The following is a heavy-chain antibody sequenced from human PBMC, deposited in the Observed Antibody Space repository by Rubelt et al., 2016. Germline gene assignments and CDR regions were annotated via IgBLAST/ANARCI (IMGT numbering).Heavy chain of an antibody. V-gene: IGHV1-8*01. J-gene: IGHJ4*02. Sequence: QALLVQSGAEMKKPGASVKVSCKASGYTFTKYEIHWVRQATGQGLEWMGWMNPKIDKTAYAQRFQGRVTMTGDTSTSKAYMELGSLRSDDTAVDYCARAVRVGQLSWDYWGQGSLVTVSS. CDR3: ARAVRVGQLSWDY. CDR1: GYTFTKYE. D-gene: IGHD3-16*02. CDR2: MNPKIDKT.